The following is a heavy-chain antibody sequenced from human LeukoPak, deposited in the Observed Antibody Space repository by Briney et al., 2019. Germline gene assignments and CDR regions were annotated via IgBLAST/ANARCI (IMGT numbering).Heavy chain of an antibody. V-gene: IGHV1-2*02. CDR3: ARVDDPEYYFDY. CDR2: INPNSGGT. Sequence: ASVKVSCKASGYTFTGYYMHWVRQAPGQGLEWMGWINPNSGGTNYAQKFQGRVTMTRDTSISTAYMELSRLRSDDTAVYYCARVDDPEYYFDYWGQGTLVTVSS. J-gene: IGHJ4*02. CDR1: GYTFTGYY. D-gene: IGHD1-1*01.